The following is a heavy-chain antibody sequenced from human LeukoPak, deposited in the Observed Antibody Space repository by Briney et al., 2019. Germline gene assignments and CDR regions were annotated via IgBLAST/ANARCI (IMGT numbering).Heavy chain of an antibody. CDR2: ISSSSSYI. Sequence: GGSLRLSCAASGFTFSNYNMNWVRQAPGKGLEWVSSISSSSSYIYYADSVKGRFTISRDNAKNSLYLQMNSLRAEDTAVYYCARRYSSGWFGFDYWGQGILVTVSS. D-gene: IGHD6-19*01. CDR3: ARRYSSGWFGFDY. CDR1: GFTFSNYN. V-gene: IGHV3-21*01. J-gene: IGHJ4*02.